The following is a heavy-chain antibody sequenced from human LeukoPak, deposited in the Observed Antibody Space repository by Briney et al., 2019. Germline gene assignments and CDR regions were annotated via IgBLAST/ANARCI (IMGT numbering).Heavy chain of an antibody. D-gene: IGHD2-2*01. V-gene: IGHV3-23*01. J-gene: IGHJ4*02. Sequence: GGSLRLSCAAAGFTFSSYGISWVSQAPGNELEWVSAMSGRGGSAYYADSVKGRFTLSKDNSKNTLYLQMNSLRAEDTAVYYCAKFFPPARKRGDYWGQGALVSVSS. CDR1: GFTFSSYG. CDR3: AKFFPPARKRGDY. CDR2: MSGRGGSA.